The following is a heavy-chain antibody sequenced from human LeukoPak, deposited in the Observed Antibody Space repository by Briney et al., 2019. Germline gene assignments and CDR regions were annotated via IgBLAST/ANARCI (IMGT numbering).Heavy chain of an antibody. Sequence: SETLSLTCSVSGGSISSYYWSWIRQPPGKGLEWIGSIYYSRSTYYNPSLKSRVTISVDTSKNQFSLKLSSVTAADTAVYYCARQPENYDILTGYRLWYFDLWGRGTLVTVSS. CDR2: IYYSRST. CDR1: GGSISSYY. V-gene: IGHV4-39*01. D-gene: IGHD3-9*01. J-gene: IGHJ2*01. CDR3: ARQPENYDILTGYRLWYFDL.